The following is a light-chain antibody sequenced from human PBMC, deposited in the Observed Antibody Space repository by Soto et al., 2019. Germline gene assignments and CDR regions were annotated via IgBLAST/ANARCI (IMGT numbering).Light chain of an antibody. CDR3: SSYTISGTYVV. CDR2: DVS. Sequence: QSALTQPASVSGSPGQSITISCTGTSSDVGGYNYVSWYQQHAGKAPKLMIYDVSNRPSGVSNRFSGSKSGNTASLTISGLQAEDEADYYCSSYTISGTYVVLGGGTKVTVL. V-gene: IGLV2-14*03. CDR1: SSDVGGYNY. J-gene: IGLJ2*01.